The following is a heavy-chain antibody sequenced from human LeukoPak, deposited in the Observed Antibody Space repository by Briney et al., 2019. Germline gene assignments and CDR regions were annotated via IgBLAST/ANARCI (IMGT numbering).Heavy chain of an antibody. CDR2: ISSSGSTI. Sequence: PGGSLRLSCAASGFTFSSYEMNWVRQAPGKGLEWVSYISSSGSTIYYADSVKGRFTISRDNAKNSLYLQMNSLRAEDTAVYYCARGSGAHDFWSGYYTGDYYYYYYMDVWGKGTAVTVSS. CDR1: GFTFSSYE. D-gene: IGHD3-3*01. J-gene: IGHJ6*03. CDR3: ARGSGAHDFWSGYYTGDYYYYYYMDV. V-gene: IGHV3-48*03.